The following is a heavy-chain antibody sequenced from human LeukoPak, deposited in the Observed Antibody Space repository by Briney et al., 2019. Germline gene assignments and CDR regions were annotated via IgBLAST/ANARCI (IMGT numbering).Heavy chain of an antibody. J-gene: IGHJ4*02. CDR1: GFTFSSYT. V-gene: IGHV3-21*04. CDR2: ISGSSYYI. CDR3: AKAVVTVTPRGFDY. Sequence: GGSLRLSCVASGFTFSSYTVNWVRQTPGKGLEWVSSISGSSYYIYYADSVKGRFTISRDNSKNTLYLQMNSLRAEDTAVYYCAKAVVTVTPRGFDYWGQGTLVAVSS. D-gene: IGHD4-17*01.